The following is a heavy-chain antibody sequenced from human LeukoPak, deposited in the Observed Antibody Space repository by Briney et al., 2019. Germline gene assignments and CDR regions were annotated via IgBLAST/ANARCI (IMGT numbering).Heavy chain of an antibody. CDR2: IYYSGST. Sequence: PSETLSLTCTVSGGSISSSSYYWGWIRQPPGKGLEWIGSIYYSGSTYYNPSLKSRVTISVDTSKNQFSLKLSSVTAADTAVYYCAREYKDAFDIWGQGTMVTVSS. J-gene: IGHJ3*02. V-gene: IGHV4-39*07. D-gene: IGHD1-14*01. CDR3: AREYKDAFDI. CDR1: GGSISSSSYY.